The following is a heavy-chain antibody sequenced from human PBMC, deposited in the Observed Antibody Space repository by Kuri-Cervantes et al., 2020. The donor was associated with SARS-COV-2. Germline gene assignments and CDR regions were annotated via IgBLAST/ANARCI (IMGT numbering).Heavy chain of an antibody. J-gene: IGHJ4*02. CDR2: FDPEDGET. D-gene: IGHD2-2*01. Sequence: ASVKVSCKASGGTFSSYAISWVRQAPGKGLEWMGGFDPEDGETIYAQKFQGRVTMTEDTSTDTAYMELSSLRSEDTAVYYCAMALRYQLPSYWGQGTLVTVSS. CDR1: GGTFSSYA. CDR3: AMALRYQLPSY. V-gene: IGHV1-24*01.